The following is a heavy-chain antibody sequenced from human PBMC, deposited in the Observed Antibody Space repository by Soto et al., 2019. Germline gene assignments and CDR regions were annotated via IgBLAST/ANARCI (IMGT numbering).Heavy chain of an antibody. CDR3: AREGITMVRGVTWFDP. V-gene: IGHV1-18*01. CDR1: GYTFTSYG. D-gene: IGHD3-10*01. J-gene: IGHJ5*02. CDR2: ISAYNGNT. Sequence: VNVSCKASGYTFTSYGVSWVRQAPGQGLEWMGWISAYNGNTNYARKLQGRVTMTTDTSTSTAYMELRSLRSDDTAVYYCAREGITMVRGVTWFDPWGQGTLVTVSS.